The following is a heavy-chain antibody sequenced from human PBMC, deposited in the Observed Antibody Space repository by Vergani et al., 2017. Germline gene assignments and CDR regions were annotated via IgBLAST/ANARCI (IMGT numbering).Heavy chain of an antibody. D-gene: IGHD6-6*01. CDR3: ARRDSSSPALDY. CDR1: GFTFSTYD. J-gene: IGHJ4*02. Sequence: EAYLVQSGGGLVTPGGSLRLSCAASGFTFSTYDMHWVRQATGKGLEWVSAIGTAGDTYYPGSVKGRFTISRENAKNSLYLQMNGLRAGDTAVYYCARRDSSSPALDYWGQGTLVTVSS. CDR2: IGTAGDT. V-gene: IGHV3-13*01.